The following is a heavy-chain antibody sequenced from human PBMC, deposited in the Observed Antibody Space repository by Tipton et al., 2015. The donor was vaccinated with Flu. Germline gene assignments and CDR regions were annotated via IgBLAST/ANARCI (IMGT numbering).Heavy chain of an antibody. J-gene: IGHJ5*02. CDR2: ISSSGSTI. CDR3: ARGSYCGGDCYEP. D-gene: IGHD2-21*01. CDR1: GFTFSSYE. Sequence: QLVQSGGGLVQPGGSLRLSCAASGFTFSSYEMNWVRQAPGKGLEWVSYISSSGSTIYYADSVKGRFTTSRDNAKNSLYLQMNSLRAEDTAVYYCARGSYCGGDCYEPWGQGTLVTVSS. V-gene: IGHV3-48*03.